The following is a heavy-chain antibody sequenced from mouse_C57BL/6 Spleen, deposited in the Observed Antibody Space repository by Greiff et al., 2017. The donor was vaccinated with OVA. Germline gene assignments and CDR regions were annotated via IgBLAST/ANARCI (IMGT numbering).Heavy chain of an antibody. Sequence: EVQGVESGPELVKPGASVKMSCKASGYTFTDYNMHWVKQSHGKSLEWIGYINPNNGGTSYNQKFKGKATLTVNKSSSTAYMELRSLTSEDSAVYYCAKGGPTFYFDYWGQGTTLTVSS. J-gene: IGHJ2*01. V-gene: IGHV1-22*01. CDR1: GYTFTDYN. CDR2: INPNNGGT. D-gene: IGHD2-10*01. CDR3: AKGGPTFYFDY.